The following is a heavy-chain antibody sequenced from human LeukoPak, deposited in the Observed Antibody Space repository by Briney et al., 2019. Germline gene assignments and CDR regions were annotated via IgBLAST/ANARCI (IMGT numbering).Heavy chain of an antibody. D-gene: IGHD2-8*01. J-gene: IGHJ6*02. CDR1: GGTFSSYA. V-gene: IGHV1-69*04. CDR2: IIPILGIA. Sequence: SVKVSCKASGGTFSSYAISWVRQDPGQGLEWMGRIIPILGIANYAQKFQGRVTITADKSTSTAYMELSSLRSEDTAVYYCARDNGYYYYGMDVWGQGTTVTVSS. CDR3: ARDNGYYYYGMDV.